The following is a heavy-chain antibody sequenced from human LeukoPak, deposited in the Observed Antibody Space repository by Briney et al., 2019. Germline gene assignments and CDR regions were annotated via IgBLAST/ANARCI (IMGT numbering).Heavy chain of an antibody. Sequence: SETLSLTCTVSGDSIGSGGFYWSWIRQHPGKGLEWIGYIYYSGSTYYNPSLKSRVTISVDRSKIQFSLKLSSVTAADTAVYYCGRAGYYGSGSYRTFDSWGQGTLVTVSS. CDR3: GRAGYYGSGSYRTFDS. CDR2: IYYSGST. V-gene: IGHV4-31*03. D-gene: IGHD3-10*01. J-gene: IGHJ4*02. CDR1: GDSIGSGGFY.